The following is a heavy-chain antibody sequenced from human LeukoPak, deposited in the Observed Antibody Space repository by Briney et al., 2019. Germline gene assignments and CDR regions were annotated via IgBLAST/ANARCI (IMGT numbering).Heavy chain of an antibody. CDR1: GGTFSSYA. J-gene: IGHJ6*03. Sequence: GASVKVSCKASGGTFSSYAISWVRQAPGQGLEWMGGIIPIFGTANYAQKFQGRVTITADKSTSTAYMELRSLRSDDTAVYYCARDLNWNQIYYYYYMDVWGKGTTVTVSS. CDR2: IIPIFGTA. D-gene: IGHD1-1*01. V-gene: IGHV1-69*06. CDR3: ARDLNWNQIYYYYYMDV.